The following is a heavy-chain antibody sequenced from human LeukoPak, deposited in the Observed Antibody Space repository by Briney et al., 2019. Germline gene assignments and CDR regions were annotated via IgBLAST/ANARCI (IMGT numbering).Heavy chain of an antibody. V-gene: IGHV4-39*07. CDR2: IYYSGST. D-gene: IGHD3-22*01. J-gene: IGHJ3*02. CDR1: GGSISSSSYY. Sequence: KPSETLSLTCTVSGGSISSSSYYWGWIRQPPGKGLEWIGSIYYSGSTYYNPSLKSRVTISVDTSKNQFSLKLSSVTAADTAVYYCAREAYYYDSSGYYYGVGPGAFDIWGQGTMVTVSS. CDR3: AREAYYYDSSGYYYGVGPGAFDI.